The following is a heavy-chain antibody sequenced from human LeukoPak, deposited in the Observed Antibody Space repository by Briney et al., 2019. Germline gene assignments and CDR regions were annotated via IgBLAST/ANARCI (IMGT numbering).Heavy chain of an antibody. V-gene: IGHV1-2*02. CDR2: INPNSGGT. D-gene: IGHD4-11*01. CDR1: GYTFTGYY. J-gene: IGHJ5*02. Sequence: ASVMVSCKASGYTFTGYYMHWVRQAPGQGLEWMGWINPNSGGTNYAQKFQVRVTMTRDTSISTAYMELSRLRSDDTAVYYCARDFDYSNYVCWFDPWGQGTLVTVSS. CDR3: ARDFDYSNYVCWFDP.